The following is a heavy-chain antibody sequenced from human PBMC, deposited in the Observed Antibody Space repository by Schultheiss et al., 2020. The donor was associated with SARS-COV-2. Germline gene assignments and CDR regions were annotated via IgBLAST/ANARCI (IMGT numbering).Heavy chain of an antibody. Sequence: SETLSLTCTVSGYSISSGYYWGWIRQPPGKGLEWIGYIYYSGSTNYNPSLKSRVTISVDTSKNQFSLKLSSVTAADTAVYYCARGYCSSTSCSLYGMDVWGQGTTVTVSS. CDR1: GYSISSGYY. V-gene: IGHV4-61*05. CDR2: IYYSGST. D-gene: IGHD2-2*01. J-gene: IGHJ6*02. CDR3: ARGYCSSTSCSLYGMDV.